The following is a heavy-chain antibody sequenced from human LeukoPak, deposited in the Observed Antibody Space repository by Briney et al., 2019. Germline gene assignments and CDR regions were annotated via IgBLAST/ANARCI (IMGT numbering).Heavy chain of an antibody. V-gene: IGHV3-64*01. J-gene: IGHJ4*02. Sequence: GGSLRLSCAASGFTFSTYAMIWVRQAPGKGLEYVSAISSNGGSTYYANSVKGRFTISRDNSKNTLYLQMGSLRAEDMAVYYCARIKWFGEPLDYWGQGTLVTVSS. CDR2: ISSNGGST. D-gene: IGHD3-10*01. CDR1: GFTFSTYA. CDR3: ARIKWFGEPLDY.